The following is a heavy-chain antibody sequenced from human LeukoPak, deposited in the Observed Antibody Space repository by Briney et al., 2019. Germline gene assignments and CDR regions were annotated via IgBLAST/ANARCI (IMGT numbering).Heavy chain of an antibody. D-gene: IGHD3-22*01. CDR3: AREKRYYYDSSGYYSDYYYYGMDV. CDR2: INPSGGST. J-gene: IGHJ6*02. V-gene: IGHV1-46*01. Sequence: ASVKVSCKASGYTFTSYYMHWVRQAPGQGLEWMGIINPSGGSTSYAQKFQGRVTMTRDTSTSTVYVELSSLRSEDTAVYYCAREKRYYYDSSGYYSDYYYYGMDVWGQGTTVTVSS. CDR1: GYTFTSYY.